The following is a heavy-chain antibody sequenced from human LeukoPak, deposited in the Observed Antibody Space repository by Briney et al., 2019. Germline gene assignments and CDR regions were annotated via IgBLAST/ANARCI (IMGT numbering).Heavy chain of an antibody. Sequence: GGSLRLSCAASGFTFSSYVMSWVRQAPGKGLEWVSAISGSGGSTYYADSVKGRFTISRDNSKNTLYLQMNSLRAEDTAVYYCASGVLYSSGWYDYWGQGTLVTVSS. J-gene: IGHJ4*02. CDR1: GFTFSSYV. CDR3: ASGVLYSSGWYDY. CDR2: ISGSGGST. D-gene: IGHD6-19*01. V-gene: IGHV3-23*01.